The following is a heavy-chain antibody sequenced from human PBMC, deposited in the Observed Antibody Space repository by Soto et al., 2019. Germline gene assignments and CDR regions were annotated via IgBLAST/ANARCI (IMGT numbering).Heavy chain of an antibody. CDR2: ISSSGGSK. CDR1: GFIFSDYS. J-gene: IGHJ4*02. V-gene: IGHV3-11*01. CDR3: ARDYYDSGSYYNFVAY. D-gene: IGHD3-10*01. Sequence: QVQLVESGGGLVKPGGSLRLSCAASGFIFSDYSMTWIRQAPGKGLEWVSHISSSGGSKYYADSVKGRFTISRDNAKNSVYLQMNSLSAEDTAVYYCARDYYDSGSYYNFVAYWGQGTLVTVSP.